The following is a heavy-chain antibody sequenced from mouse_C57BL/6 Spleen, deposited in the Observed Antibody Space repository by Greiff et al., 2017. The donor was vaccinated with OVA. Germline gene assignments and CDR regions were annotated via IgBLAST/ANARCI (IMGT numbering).Heavy chain of an antibody. CDR2: INPSSGYT. Sequence: QVQLKQSGAELAKPGASVKLSCKASGYTFTSYWMHWVKQRPGQGLEWIGYINPSSGYTKYNQKFKDKATLTADKSSSTAYMQLSILTYEDSAVYYCARGGDTTVVATGDWYFDVWGTGTTVTVSS. V-gene: IGHV1-7*01. D-gene: IGHD1-1*01. J-gene: IGHJ1*03. CDR1: GYTFTSYW. CDR3: ARGGDTTVVATGDWYFDV.